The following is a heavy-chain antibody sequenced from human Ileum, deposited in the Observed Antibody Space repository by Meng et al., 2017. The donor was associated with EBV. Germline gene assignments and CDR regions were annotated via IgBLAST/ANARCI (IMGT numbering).Heavy chain of an antibody. D-gene: IGHD3-22*01. V-gene: IGHV4-39*01. CDR1: GGSFNSPNHS. J-gene: IGHJ4*02. CDR3: ALRSHSSRPH. CDR2: IYYYDGNI. Sequence: QASGPVLVTPSVTRSLSCTVAGGSFNSPNHSGAWIRPPPGKGLEWMGIIYYYDGNIHYNPSLKIRVTISVDTSKDQYSLKLTSVTAADTAVYYCALRSHSSRPHWGQGTLVTVSS.